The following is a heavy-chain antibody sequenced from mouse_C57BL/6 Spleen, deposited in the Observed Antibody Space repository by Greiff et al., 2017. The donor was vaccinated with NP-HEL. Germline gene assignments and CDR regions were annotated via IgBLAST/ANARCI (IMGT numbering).Heavy chain of an antibody. Sequence: EVKVEESGGGLVQPGGSMKLSCVASGFTFSNYWMNWVRQSPEKGLEWVAQIRLKSDNYATHYAESVKGRFTISRDDSKSSVYLQMNNLRAEDTGIYYCVDGTEGYWGQGTTLTVSS. CDR3: VDGTEGY. V-gene: IGHV6-3*01. CDR2: IRLKSDNYAT. CDR1: GFTFSNYW. D-gene: IGHD2-3*01. J-gene: IGHJ2*01.